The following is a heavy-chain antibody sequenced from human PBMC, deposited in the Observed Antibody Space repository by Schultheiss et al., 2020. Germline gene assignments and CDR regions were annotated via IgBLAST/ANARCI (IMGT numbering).Heavy chain of an antibody. Sequence: ASVKVSCKASGYTFTSYYMHWVRQAPGQGLEWMGWMNPNSGNTGYAQKFQGRVTMTRNISISTAYMELRSLRSDDTAVYYCARGTSGWPLDYWGQGTLVTVSS. V-gene: IGHV1-8*02. D-gene: IGHD6-19*01. CDR2: MNPNSGNT. CDR1: GYTFTSYY. J-gene: IGHJ4*02. CDR3: ARGTSGWPLDY.